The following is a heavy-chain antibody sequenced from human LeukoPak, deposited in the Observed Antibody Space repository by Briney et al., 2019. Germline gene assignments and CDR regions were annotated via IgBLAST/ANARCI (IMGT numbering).Heavy chain of an antibody. CDR3: ARTNEMAALDY. CDR1: GFTVSSNY. V-gene: IGHV3-53*01. CDR2: IYSGGST. J-gene: IGHJ4*02. D-gene: IGHD5-24*01. Sequence: QPGGSLILCCAASGFTVSSNYMSWVRQAPGKGLEWVSVIYSGGSTYYADSVKGRFTISRDNSKNTLYLQMNSLRAEDTAVYYCARTNEMAALDYWGQGTLVSVSS.